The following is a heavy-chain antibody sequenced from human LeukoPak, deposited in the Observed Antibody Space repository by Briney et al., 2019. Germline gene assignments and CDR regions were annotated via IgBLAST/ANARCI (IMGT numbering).Heavy chain of an antibody. V-gene: IGHV3-74*01. CDR2: INSDGSST. J-gene: IGHJ6*02. Sequence: GGSLRLSCAASGFTFSSYWMHWVRQAPGKGLVWVSRINSDGSSTSYADSVKGRFTISRDNAKNTLYLQMNSLRAEDTAVYYCARAYDYYDSSGSPGVYYYYGMDVWGQGTTVTVSS. CDR1: GFTFSSYW. CDR3: ARAYDYYDSSGSPGVYYYYGMDV. D-gene: IGHD3-22*01.